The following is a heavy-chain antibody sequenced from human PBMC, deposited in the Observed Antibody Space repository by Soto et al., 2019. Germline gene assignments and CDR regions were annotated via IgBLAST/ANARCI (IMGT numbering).Heavy chain of an antibody. CDR1: GGSFSGYY. V-gene: IGHV4-34*01. D-gene: IGHD1-7*01. CDR3: ARDNWNYAYYSYGMDV. Sequence: PSETLSLTGAVYGGSFSGYYWTWIRQPPWKGLEWIGEINHSGITNYDPSLKSRVTISVDTSKNQFSLNLSSVPSACTAVYYCARDNWNYAYYSYGMDVWGQGTTVTVSS. CDR2: INHSGIT. J-gene: IGHJ6*02.